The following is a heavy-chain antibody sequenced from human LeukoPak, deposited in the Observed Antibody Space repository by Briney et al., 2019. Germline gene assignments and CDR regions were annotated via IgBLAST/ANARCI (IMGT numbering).Heavy chain of an antibody. CDR2: IYYSGST. CDR1: GGSISSSSYY. Sequence: SETLSLTCTVSGGSISSSSYYCGWIRQPPGKGLEWIGSIYYSGSTYYNPSLKSRVTISVDTSKNQFSLKLSSVTAADTAVYYCARGHSYGKILLDYWGQGTLVTVSS. V-gene: IGHV4-39*01. J-gene: IGHJ4*02. D-gene: IGHD5-18*01. CDR3: ARGHSYGKILLDY.